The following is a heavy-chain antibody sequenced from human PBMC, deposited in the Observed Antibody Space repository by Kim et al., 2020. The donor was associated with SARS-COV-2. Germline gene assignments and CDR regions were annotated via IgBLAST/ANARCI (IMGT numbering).Heavy chain of an antibody. D-gene: IGHD3-10*01. J-gene: IGHJ3*02. CDR3: ARDYGLVWFGVDAFDI. Sequence: DSVKGRCTITRDNAKNSLYLQMNSLRAEDTAVYYCARDYGLVWFGVDAFDIWGQGTMVTGSS. V-gene: IGHV3-48*03.